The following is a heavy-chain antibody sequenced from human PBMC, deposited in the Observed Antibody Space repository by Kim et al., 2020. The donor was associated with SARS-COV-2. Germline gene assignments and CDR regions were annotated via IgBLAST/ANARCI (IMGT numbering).Heavy chain of an antibody. V-gene: IGHV4-39*01. J-gene: IGHJ4*02. CDR3: ATRGNGGWYIDY. D-gene: IGHD6-19*01. CDR1: GGSISTTDYY. CDR2: IYYSGTA. Sequence: SETLSLTCTVSGGSISTTDYYWGWIRQPPGKGPEWIVSIYYSGTAYYNPSLKSRITISVDTSKDQFSLKLISVTAADTAVYYCATRGNGGWYIDYWGEGTLVTVSS.